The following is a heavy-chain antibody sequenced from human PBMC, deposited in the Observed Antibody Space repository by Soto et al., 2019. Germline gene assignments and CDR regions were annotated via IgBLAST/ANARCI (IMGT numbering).Heavy chain of an antibody. CDR2: ISWDGGST. CDR1: VFTFDGYA. V-gene: IGHV3-43D*04. J-gene: IGHJ6*01. D-gene: IGHD3-3*01. Sequence: WGSLILSCAASVFTFDGYAMHWVRQAPGKGLDWLSLISWDGGSTYYADSVKGRFTISRDNSKNSLYLQMNSLRAEDTALYYCAKDIGNYDFWSGYPYYYYGMDVWGQGTTVTVSS. CDR3: AKDIGNYDFWSGYPYYYYGMDV.